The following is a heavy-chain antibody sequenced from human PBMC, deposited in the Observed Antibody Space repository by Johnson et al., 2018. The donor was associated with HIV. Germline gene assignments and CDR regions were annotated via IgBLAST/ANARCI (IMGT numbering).Heavy chain of an antibody. V-gene: IGHV3-20*04. Sequence: VQLVESGGGLVQPGGSLRLSCAASGFTFDDYGMSWVRQAPGKGLEWVSGINWNGGSIGYADSVKGRFPISRDNSKNTLYLQMNSLKTEDTAVYYCTTGDGSGSYGVGSNDAFDIWGQGTMVTVSS. J-gene: IGHJ3*02. CDR3: TTGDGSGSYGVGSNDAFDI. CDR1: GFTFDDYG. CDR2: INWNGGSI. D-gene: IGHD3-10*01.